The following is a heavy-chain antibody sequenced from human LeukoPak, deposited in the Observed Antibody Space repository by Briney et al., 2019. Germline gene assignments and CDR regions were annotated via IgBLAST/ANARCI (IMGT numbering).Heavy chain of an antibody. CDR3: ARKIFGSGSYPDY. CDR2: IWHDGSHK. D-gene: IGHD3-10*01. Sequence: GGSLRLSCAASGFAFNTYAMHWVRQAPGKGLEWVTLIWHDGSHKFYIDSVRGRFTISRDNSRNTEYLQMNGLRAEDTAVYYCARKIFGSGSYPDYWGQGTLVTVSS. CDR1: GFAFNTYA. J-gene: IGHJ4*02. V-gene: IGHV3-33*01.